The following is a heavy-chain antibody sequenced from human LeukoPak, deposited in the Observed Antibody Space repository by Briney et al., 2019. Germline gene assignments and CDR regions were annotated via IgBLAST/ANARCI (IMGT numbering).Heavy chain of an antibody. V-gene: IGHV3-21*01. D-gene: IGHD3-3*01. CDR1: GFTFSSYA. CDR2: ISSSSSYI. Sequence: GGSLRLSCAASGFTFSSYAMSWVRQAPGKGLEWVSSISSSSSYIYYADSVKGRFTISRDNAKNSLYLQMNSLRAEDTAVYYCARTTHVLRFLEWLAPYFDYWGQGTLVTVSS. CDR3: ARTTHVLRFLEWLAPYFDY. J-gene: IGHJ4*02.